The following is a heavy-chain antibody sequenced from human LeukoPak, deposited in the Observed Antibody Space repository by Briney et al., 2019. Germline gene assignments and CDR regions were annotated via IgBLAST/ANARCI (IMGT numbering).Heavy chain of an antibody. CDR3: ARENIADRSELDY. CDR1: GGSFSGYY. Sequence: SETLSLTCAVYGGSFSGYYWSWIRQPPGKGLEWIGEINNSGSTNYNPSLKSRVTISVDTSKNQFSLKLSSVTAADTAVYYCARENIADRSELDYWGQGTLVTVSS. CDR2: INNSGST. J-gene: IGHJ4*02. D-gene: IGHD6-13*01. V-gene: IGHV4-34*01.